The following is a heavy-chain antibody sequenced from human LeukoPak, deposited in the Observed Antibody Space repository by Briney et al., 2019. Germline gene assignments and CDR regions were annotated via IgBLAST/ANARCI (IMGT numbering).Heavy chain of an antibody. CDR2: MDPSSGDT. CDR1: GYTFTHYH. CDR3: ARGVGAVGDY. Sequence: ASVTVSCKASGYTFTHYHINWVRQATGQGLGWMGWMDPSSGDTGYAQKFQDRVTMTRDTSISTAYMELSSLRSEDTALYYCARGVGAVGDYWGQGSLVTVSS. J-gene: IGHJ4*02. D-gene: IGHD6-19*01. V-gene: IGHV1-8*01.